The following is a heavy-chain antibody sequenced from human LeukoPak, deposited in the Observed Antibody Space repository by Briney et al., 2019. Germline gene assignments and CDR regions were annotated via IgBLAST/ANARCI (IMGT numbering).Heavy chain of an antibody. CDR3: ARHVESHTVGKSPGRSAYRGSYYGDY. CDR1: GGSFSGYY. V-gene: IGHV4-34*01. CDR2: INHSGST. D-gene: IGHD1-26*01. J-gene: IGHJ4*02. Sequence: PSETLSLTCAVYGGSFSGYYWSWIRQPPGKGLEWIGEINHSGSTNYNPSLKSRVTISVDTSKNQFSLKLSSVTAADTAVYYCARHVESHTVGKSPGRSAYRGSYYGDYWGQGTLVTVSS.